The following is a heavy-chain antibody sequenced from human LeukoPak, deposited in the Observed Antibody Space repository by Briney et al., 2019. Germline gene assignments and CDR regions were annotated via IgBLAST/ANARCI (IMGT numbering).Heavy chain of an antibody. V-gene: IGHV1-18*01. Sequence: GASVKVSCKASGGTFSSYGINWVRQAPGQGLEWMGWISAYNGNTNYAQKLQGRVTMTTDTSTSTAYMELRSLRSDDTAVYYCAREGGRFVVVPAALSDYWGQGTLVTVSS. CDR3: AREGGRFVVVPAALSDY. D-gene: IGHD2-2*01. CDR2: ISAYNGNT. J-gene: IGHJ4*02. CDR1: GGTFSSYG.